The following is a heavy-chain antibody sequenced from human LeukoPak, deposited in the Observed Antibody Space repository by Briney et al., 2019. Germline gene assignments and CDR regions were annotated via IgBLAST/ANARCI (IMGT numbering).Heavy chain of an antibody. Sequence: ASVKVSCEASGYTSTRYFMYCVRHTPGQGLERMGVINPSGGSTSYAQKFQGRVTMTRDTSTSTVYMELSSLRAEDTAVYYCARTAGRTFDYWGQGTLVTVSS. CDR2: INPSGGST. J-gene: IGHJ4*02. V-gene: IGHV1-46*01. D-gene: IGHD6-6*01. CDR3: ARTAGRTFDY. CDR1: GYTSTRYF.